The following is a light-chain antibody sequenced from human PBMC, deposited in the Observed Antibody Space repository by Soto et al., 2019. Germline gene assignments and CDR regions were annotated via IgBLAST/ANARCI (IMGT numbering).Light chain of an antibody. J-gene: IGLJ2*01. Sequence: QSALTQPASVSGSPGQSITISCTGTSGDVGGYNYVSWYQQHPGKAPKLVIYDVSNRPSGVSNRFSGSKSGNTASLTISGLQAEDGADYYCSSYTSSNSVVFGGGTKL. CDR2: DVS. V-gene: IGLV2-14*03. CDR3: SSYTSSNSVV. CDR1: SGDVGGYNY.